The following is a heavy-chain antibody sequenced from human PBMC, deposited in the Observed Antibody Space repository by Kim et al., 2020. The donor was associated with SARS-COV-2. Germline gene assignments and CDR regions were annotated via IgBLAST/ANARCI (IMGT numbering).Heavy chain of an antibody. D-gene: IGHD6-19*01. Sequence: NPALKSRITISVDTSKSQFSLGRSSVTAADTAVYYCARRGAVAGNPVYDYWGQGTLVTVSS. V-gene: IGHV4-39*01. J-gene: IGHJ4*02. CDR3: ARRGAVAGNPVYDY.